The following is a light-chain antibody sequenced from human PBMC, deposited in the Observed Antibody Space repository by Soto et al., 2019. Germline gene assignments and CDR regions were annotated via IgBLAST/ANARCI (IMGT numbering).Light chain of an antibody. J-gene: IGKJ4*01. CDR2: GAS. CDR1: QSVSSN. CDR3: KQYNNWPPLN. V-gene: IGKV3-15*01. Sequence: EIVMTQSPATLSVSPGERATLSCRASQSVSSNLAWYQQKPGQAPRLLIYGASTRATGIPARFSGSGSGTEFTLTISSLQSEDFAVYYCKQYNNWPPLNFGGGPKVEIK.